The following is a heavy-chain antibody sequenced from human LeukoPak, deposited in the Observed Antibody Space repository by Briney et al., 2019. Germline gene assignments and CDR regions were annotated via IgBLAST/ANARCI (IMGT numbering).Heavy chain of an antibody. V-gene: IGHV4-4*07. CDR1: GGSISSYY. CDR3: AREGATPASYYYAMDV. D-gene: IGHD4/OR15-4a*01. Sequence: SETLSLTCTVSGGSISSYYWSWVRQPAGKGLEWIGHIYASGVIKSNPSLKSRVTMSIDTSTNQFSLKVSSVTAADSAVYYCAREGATPASYYYAMDVWGLGTTVTVSS. CDR2: IYASGVI. J-gene: IGHJ6*02.